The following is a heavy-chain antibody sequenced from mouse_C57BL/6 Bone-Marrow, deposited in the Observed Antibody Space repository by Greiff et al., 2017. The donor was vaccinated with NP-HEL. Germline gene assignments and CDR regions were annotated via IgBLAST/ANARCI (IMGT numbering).Heavy chain of an antibody. CDR2: IDPEDGDT. V-gene: IGHV14-1*01. D-gene: IGHD1-1*01. J-gene: IGHJ3*01. CDR1: GFNITDYY. Sequence: VQLQQSGAELVRPGASVKLSCTASGFNITDYYMHWVKQRPEQGLEWIGRIDPEDGDTEYAPKFQGKATMTADTSSNTAYLQLSSLTSEDTAVYYCTTDGSSYGFAYWGQGTLVTVSA. CDR3: TTDGSSYGFAY.